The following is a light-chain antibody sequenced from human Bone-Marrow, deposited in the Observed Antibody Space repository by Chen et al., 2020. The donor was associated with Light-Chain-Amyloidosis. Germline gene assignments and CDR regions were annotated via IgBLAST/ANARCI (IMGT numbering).Light chain of an antibody. J-gene: IGLJ3*02. V-gene: IGLV3-21*02. CDR1: NIGSTS. CDR3: QVWDRSSDRPV. CDR2: DDS. Sequence: SYVLTQPSSVSVAPGQTATIACGGNNIGSTSVHWYQQTPGQAPLLVVYDDSDRPSGLPARLSGSNSGNTATLTISRVEAGDEADYYCQVWDRSSDRPVCGGGTKLTVL.